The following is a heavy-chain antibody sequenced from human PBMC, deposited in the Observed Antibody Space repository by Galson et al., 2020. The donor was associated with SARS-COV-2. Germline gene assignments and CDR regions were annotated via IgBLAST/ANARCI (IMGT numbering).Heavy chain of an antibody. CDR2: ISGSGGST. D-gene: IGHD3-10*01. J-gene: IGHJ4*02. CDR1: GFTFSSYA. CDR3: AKDSRRTPGDYYGTFGY. Sequence: GESLKISCAASGFTFSSYAMSWVRQAPGKGLEWVSAISGSGGSTYYADSVKGRFTISRDNSKNTLYLQMNSLRAEDTAVYYCAKDSRRTPGDYYGTFGYWGQGTLVTVSS. V-gene: IGHV3-23*01.